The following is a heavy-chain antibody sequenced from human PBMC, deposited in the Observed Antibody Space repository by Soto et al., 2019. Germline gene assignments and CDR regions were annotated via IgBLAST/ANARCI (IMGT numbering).Heavy chain of an antibody. CDR3: AGIVVEEAAQFDS. V-gene: IGHV4-31*03. D-gene: IGHD2-2*01. CDR1: GASISSGGY. J-gene: IGHJ4*02. Sequence: SETLSLTCTVSGASISSGGYWSWIRQHPGKGLEWIGYIYYRGTTYYNPSLRSRVTISVDTPKSQFSLKLSSVTAADTAVYYCAGIVVEEAAQFDSWGQGTLVTVSS. CDR2: IYYRGTT.